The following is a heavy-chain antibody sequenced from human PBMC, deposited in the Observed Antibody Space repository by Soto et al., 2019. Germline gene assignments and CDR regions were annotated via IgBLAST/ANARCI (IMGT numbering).Heavy chain of an antibody. V-gene: IGHV4-59*08. Sequence: SETLSLTCTVSGGSISSYYWSWIRQPPGKGLEWIGYIYYSGSTNYNPSLKSRVTISVDTSKNQFSLKLSSVTAADTAVYYCARQDIAVAGTIDYWGQGTLVTVS. J-gene: IGHJ4*02. CDR3: ARQDIAVAGTIDY. D-gene: IGHD6-19*01. CDR2: IYYSGST. CDR1: GGSISSYY.